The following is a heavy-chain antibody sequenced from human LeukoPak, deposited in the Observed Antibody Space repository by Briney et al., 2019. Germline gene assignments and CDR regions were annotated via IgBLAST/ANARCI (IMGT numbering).Heavy chain of an antibody. V-gene: IGHV4-34*01. CDR1: GGSFSGYY. J-gene: IGHJ4*02. CDR2: INQSGSS. CDR3: ARQVGVASGWYLNY. Sequence: SETLSLTCAVYGGSFSGYYWSWIRQPPGKGLEWIGEINQSGSSDYNPSLKSRVTMSVDTSKNQFSLKLSSVTAADTAVYYCARQVGVASGWYLNYWGQGTLVTVSS. D-gene: IGHD6-19*01.